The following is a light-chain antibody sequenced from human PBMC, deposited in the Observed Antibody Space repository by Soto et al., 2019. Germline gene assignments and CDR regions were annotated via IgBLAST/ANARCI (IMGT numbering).Light chain of an antibody. V-gene: IGKV2D-29*02. Sequence: DVLKTQTPLSLSFAPAQRSSICCKSSQSLLHITGETFLFWYLQKPGQSPQLLIYEVSTRVSGVPDRFSGSGSGTDFTLEISRVETDDVGIYYCMQSTQLPPTFGQGTRLEI. J-gene: IGKJ5*01. CDR2: EVS. CDR1: QSLLHITGETF. CDR3: MQSTQLPPT.